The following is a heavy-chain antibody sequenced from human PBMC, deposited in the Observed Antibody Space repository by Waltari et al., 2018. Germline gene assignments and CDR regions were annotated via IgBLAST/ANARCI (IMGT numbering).Heavy chain of an antibody. CDR3: ASLPSYSSGWYSGYFDY. D-gene: IGHD6-19*01. V-gene: IGHV1-69*08. CDR2: IIPIFGTA. CDR1: GGTFSSYA. Sequence: QVQLVQSGAEVKKPGSSVKVSCKASGGTFSSYAISWVRQAHGQGLEWMGRIIPIFGTANDAQKFQGRVTMTADKSTSTAYMELSSLRSEDTAVYYCASLPSYSSGWYSGYFDYWGQGTLVTVSS. J-gene: IGHJ4*02.